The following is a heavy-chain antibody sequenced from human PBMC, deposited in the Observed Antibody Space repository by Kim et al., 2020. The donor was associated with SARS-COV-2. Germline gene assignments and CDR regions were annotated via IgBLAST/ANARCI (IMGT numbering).Heavy chain of an antibody. J-gene: IGHJ6*01. CDR2: ISWNSGSI. CDR1: GFTCGDYA. V-gene: IGHV3-9*01. CDR3: AKDIVPSAHRYYGMDL. D-gene: IGHD6-13*01. Sequence: GGSLRLSCAASGFTCGDYAMHWVRQAPGKGMEWVSGISWNSGSIRYADSVKGRCTISRDNSKNSLYLTMNSLRAEDTALYYCAKDIVPSAHRYYGMDLWG.